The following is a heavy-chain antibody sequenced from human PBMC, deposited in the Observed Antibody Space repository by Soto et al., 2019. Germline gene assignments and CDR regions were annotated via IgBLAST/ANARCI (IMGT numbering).Heavy chain of an antibody. D-gene: IGHD2-2*01. Sequence: VQLLESGGGLVQPGGSLRLSCAASGFTFSNWAMSWVRQAPGKGLEWVSCITGGGGGTYYADSVKGRFTHSRDNSKNTMFLQMSSLRAEDTAVYYCAKATEAYCSGTRCYPFDHWGQGTQVTVSS. J-gene: IGHJ4*02. V-gene: IGHV3-23*01. CDR2: ITGGGGGT. CDR1: GFTFSNWA. CDR3: AKATEAYCSGTRCYPFDH.